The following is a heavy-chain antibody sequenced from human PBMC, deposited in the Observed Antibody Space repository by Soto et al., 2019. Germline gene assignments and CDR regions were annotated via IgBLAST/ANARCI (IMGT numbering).Heavy chain of an antibody. J-gene: IGHJ6*02. CDR1: GFTFDDYA. V-gene: IGHV3-9*01. D-gene: IGHD2-2*01. CDR3: AKDQGKTVVPACGDV. CDR2: ISWNSGSI. Sequence: GGSLRLSCAASGFTFDDYAMHWVRQAPGKGLEWVSGISWNSGSIGYADSVKGRFTISRDNAKNSLYLQMNSLRAEDTALYYCAKDQGKTVVPACGDVWGQGTTVTVSS.